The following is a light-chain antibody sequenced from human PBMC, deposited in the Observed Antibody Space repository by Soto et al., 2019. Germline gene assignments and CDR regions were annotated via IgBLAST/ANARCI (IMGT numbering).Light chain of an antibody. J-gene: IGLJ2*01. Sequence: QSVLTQPPSVSGTPGQRVTISCSGSGSSIGTNTVNWYRQLPGTAPKLLIDGNNQRPSGVPDRFSGSKSGTSASLAISGLQSEDEADYYCAAWDGSLNNVLFGGGTKVTVL. CDR3: AAWDGSLNNVL. V-gene: IGLV1-44*01. CDR2: GNN. CDR1: GSSIGTNT.